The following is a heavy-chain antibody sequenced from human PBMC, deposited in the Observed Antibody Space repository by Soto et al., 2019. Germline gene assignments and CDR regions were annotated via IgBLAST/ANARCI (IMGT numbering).Heavy chain of an antibody. D-gene: IGHD3-3*01. CDR2: IGPYGNSI. J-gene: IGHJ4*01. CDR1: GFSFRDYF. CDR3: ARDDYTYGVY. Sequence: GGSLRLSCAASGFSFRDYFMSWIRQAPGKGLEWVSYIGPYGNSIYYADSVKGRFTISRDDAKKSLYLHMNGLRAEDTAVYYCARDDYTYGVYWGHGSLVTVSS. V-gene: IGHV3-11*01.